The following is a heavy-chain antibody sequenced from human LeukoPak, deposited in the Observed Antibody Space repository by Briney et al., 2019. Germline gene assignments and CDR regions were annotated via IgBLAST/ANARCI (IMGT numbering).Heavy chain of an antibody. CDR2: IYYSGST. CDR1: GGSISSHY. CDR3: ARDHGTFYSDY. D-gene: IGHD1-1*01. J-gene: IGHJ4*02. Sequence: SETLSLTCTVSGGSISSHYWSWIRQPPGKGLEWIGYIYYSGSTNYNPSLKSRVTISVDTSKNQFSLKLSSVTAADTAVYYCARDHGTFYSDYWGQGTLVTVSS. V-gene: IGHV4-59*11.